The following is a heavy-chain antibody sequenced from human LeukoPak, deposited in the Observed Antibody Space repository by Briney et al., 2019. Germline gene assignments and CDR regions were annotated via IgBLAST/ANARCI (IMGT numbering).Heavy chain of an antibody. V-gene: IGHV3-21*01. Sequence: GGSLRLSCAASGFTFSSYSMNWVRQAPGKGLEWVSSISSSSSYIYYADSVKGRFTISRDNAKNSLYLQMNSLRAEDTAVYYCARDGGLMGDAFDIWGQGTMVTVSS. J-gene: IGHJ3*02. CDR1: GFTFSSYS. CDR3: ARDGGLMGDAFDI. D-gene: IGHD1-26*01. CDR2: ISSSSSYI.